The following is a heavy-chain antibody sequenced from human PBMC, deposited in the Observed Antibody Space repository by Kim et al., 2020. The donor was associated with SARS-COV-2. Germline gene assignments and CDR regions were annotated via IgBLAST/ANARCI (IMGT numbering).Heavy chain of an antibody. D-gene: IGHD1-1*01. CDR1: GFTLSLYS. CDR2: ISDFSTTT. V-gene: IGHV3-48*04. CDR3: VRDNYWAFDI. Sequence: GGSLRLSCATSGFTLSLYSMNWVRQAPGKGLEWVSHISDFSTTTKYADSVKGRFTISRDNTKNSLYLQMNGLRAEDTAVYYCVRDNYWAFDIWGQGPMVT. J-gene: IGHJ3*02.